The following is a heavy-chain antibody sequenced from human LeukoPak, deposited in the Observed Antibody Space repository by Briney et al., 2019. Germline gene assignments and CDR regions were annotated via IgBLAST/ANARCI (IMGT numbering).Heavy chain of an antibody. J-gene: IGHJ5*02. Sequence: GESLKISCKGSGYSFTSYWISWVRQMPGKGLEWMGRIDPSDSYTNYSPSFQGHVTTSADKSISTAYLQWSSLKASDTAMYYCARETDQLGYCSSTSCYLYWFDPWGQGTLVTVSS. V-gene: IGHV5-10-1*01. D-gene: IGHD2-2*01. CDR3: ARETDQLGYCSSTSCYLYWFDP. CDR2: IDPSDSYT. CDR1: GYSFTSYW.